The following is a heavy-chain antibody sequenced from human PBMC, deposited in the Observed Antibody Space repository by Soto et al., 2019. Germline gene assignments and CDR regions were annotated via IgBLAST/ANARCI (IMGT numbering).Heavy chain of an antibody. CDR1: GFTFSSYS. CDR3: AREQPYYMDV. V-gene: IGHV3-48*01. CDR2: ISSSSSTI. D-gene: IGHD6-13*01. Sequence: GGSLRLSCAASGFTFSSYSMNWVRQAPGKGLEWVSYISSSSSTIYYADSVKGRFTISRDNAKNSLYLQMNSLRAEDTAVYYCAREQPYYMDVWGKGTTVTVSS. J-gene: IGHJ6*03.